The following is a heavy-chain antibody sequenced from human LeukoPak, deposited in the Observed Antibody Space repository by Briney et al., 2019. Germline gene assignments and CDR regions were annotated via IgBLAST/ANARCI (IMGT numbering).Heavy chain of an antibody. D-gene: IGHD5-18*01. CDR3: ARLGYSYGPEDYYYYGMDV. V-gene: IGHV5-51*01. CDR1: GYSFTSYW. Sequence: GESLKISCKGSGYSFTSYWIGWVRQMPGKGLEWMGIIYPGDSDTRYSPSFQGQVTISADKSISTAYLQWSSLKASDTAMYYCARLGYSYGPEDYYYYGMDVWAKGPRSPSPQ. J-gene: IGHJ6*04. CDR2: IYPGDSDT.